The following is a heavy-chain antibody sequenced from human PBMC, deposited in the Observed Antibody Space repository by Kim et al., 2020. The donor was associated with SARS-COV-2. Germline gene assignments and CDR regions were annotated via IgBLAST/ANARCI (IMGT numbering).Heavy chain of an antibody. V-gene: IGHV1-3*01. D-gene: IGHD4-17*01. CDR3: ATVGLPTAFDS. J-gene: IGHJ4*02. Sequence: NTQYSQKFQDGVTFTRDTSATTAHMELSSLRSDDTAMYYCATVGLPTAFDSWGQGTLVTVSS. CDR2: NT.